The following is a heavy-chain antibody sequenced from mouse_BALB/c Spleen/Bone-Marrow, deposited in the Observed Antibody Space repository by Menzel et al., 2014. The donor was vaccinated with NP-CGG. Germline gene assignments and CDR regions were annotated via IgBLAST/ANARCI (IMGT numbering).Heavy chain of an antibody. J-gene: IGHJ3*01. Sequence: QVQLKQSGAEVVNPGASVKLSCRTSGYTFTNYWIQWVKQRPGRGLGWIGEIFPGTDTTYYNEKFKDKATLTIDTSSSTAYMQLSNLTSEDSAVYFCARNYDYDEGAWFTYWVQGTLVTVSA. CDR1: GYTFTNYW. V-gene: IGHV1S132*01. CDR2: IFPGTDTT. D-gene: IGHD2-4*01. CDR3: ARNYDYDEGAWFTY.